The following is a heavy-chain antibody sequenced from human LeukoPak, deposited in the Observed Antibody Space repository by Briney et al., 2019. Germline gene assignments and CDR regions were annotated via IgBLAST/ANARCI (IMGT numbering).Heavy chain of an antibody. CDR3: ARGLGVQLWLPFDS. J-gene: IGHJ4*02. Sequence: GALRLSCTASGFAFNTYTMNWVRQAPGKGLEWVSSISGNSGFIYSAGSLKGRFTVSRDNAKNSLYLQLSSLRAEDTAVYYCARGLGVQLWLPFDSWGQGTLVTGSS. V-gene: IGHV3-21*01. D-gene: IGHD5-18*01. CDR1: GFAFNTYT. CDR2: ISGNSGFI.